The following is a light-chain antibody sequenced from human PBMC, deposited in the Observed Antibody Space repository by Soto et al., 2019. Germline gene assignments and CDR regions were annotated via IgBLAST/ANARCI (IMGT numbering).Light chain of an antibody. CDR2: DAS. V-gene: IGKV3-11*01. CDR1: QSVDIN. J-gene: IGKJ1*01. CDR3: QQRGTWPT. Sequence: EIVLTQSPATLSVAPGERVTRSCRASQSVDINLAWYPQKPCQAPRLLIFDASSRANCIPARFTGSGFGTKFSLTISSLEPEDFAVYYCQQRGTWPTFGQGTKVDIK.